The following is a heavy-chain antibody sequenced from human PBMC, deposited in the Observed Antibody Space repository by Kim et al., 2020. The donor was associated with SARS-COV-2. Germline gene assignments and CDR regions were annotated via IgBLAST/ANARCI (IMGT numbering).Heavy chain of an antibody. CDR3: TTEFMVRQWLDWFDP. CDR2: IKSKTDGGTT. D-gene: IGHD6-19*01. J-gene: IGHJ5*02. V-gene: IGHV3-15*01. CDR1: GFTFSNAW. Sequence: GGSLRLSCAASGFTFSNAWMSWVRQAPGKGLEWVGRIKSKTDGGTTDYAAPVKGRFTISRDDSKNTLYLQMNSLKTEDTAVYYCTTEFMVRQWLDWFDPWGQGTLVTVSS.